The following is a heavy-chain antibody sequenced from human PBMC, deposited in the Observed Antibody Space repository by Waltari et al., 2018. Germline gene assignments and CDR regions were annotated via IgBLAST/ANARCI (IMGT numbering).Heavy chain of an antibody. J-gene: IGHJ3*02. D-gene: IGHD2-15*01. V-gene: IGHV1-69*08. CDR1: GGTFSSYT. CDR3: ARDSQDIVVVVAATGAFDI. Sequence: QVQLVQSGAEVKKPGSSVKVSCKASGGTFSSYTISWVRQAPGQGLEWMGRIIPSLGIANYAQKFQGRVTITADKSTSTAYMELSSLRSEDTAVYYCARDSQDIVVVVAATGAFDIWGQGTMVTVSS. CDR2: IIPSLGIA.